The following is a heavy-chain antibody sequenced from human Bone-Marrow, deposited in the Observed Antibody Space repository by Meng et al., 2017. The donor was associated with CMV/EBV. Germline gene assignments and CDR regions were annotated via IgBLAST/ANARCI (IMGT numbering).Heavy chain of an antibody. V-gene: IGHV4-4*02. J-gene: IGHJ4*02. D-gene: IGHD1-1*01. CDR2: IFHSGST. CDR3: ARGPRGSGLDY. CDR1: GASISSSNW. Sequence: TCAVSGASISSSNWWSWVRQPPGKGLEWIGEIFHSGSTNYNPSLKSRVTISVDKSKNQFSLMLRPVTAADTAVYYCARGPRGSGLDYWGQGTLVTVSS.